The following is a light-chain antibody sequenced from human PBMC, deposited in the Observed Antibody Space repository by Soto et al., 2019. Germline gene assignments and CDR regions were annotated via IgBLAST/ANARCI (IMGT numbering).Light chain of an antibody. CDR2: GAS. Sequence: EIVLTQSPGTLSLSPGERATLSCRASQSVSNNYLAWYQQKPGQARRLLIYGASNRATGIPDKFSGSGSGTDFTLTISRLGPEDFAVYYCQQYDSSGTFGQGTKVEIK. V-gene: IGKV3-20*01. J-gene: IGKJ1*01. CDR1: QSVSNNY. CDR3: QQYDSSGT.